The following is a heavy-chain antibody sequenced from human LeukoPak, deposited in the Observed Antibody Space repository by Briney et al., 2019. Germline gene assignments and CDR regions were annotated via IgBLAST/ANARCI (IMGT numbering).Heavy chain of an antibody. D-gene: IGHD6-19*01. J-gene: IGHJ5*02. Sequence: SETLSLTCTVSGGSINNYYWCWIRQSPGKGLEWIGYIYYSGSTNYNSSLKSRVTILIDTSKNQFSLKLNSVTAADTAVYYCARASGNSGWYNWFDPWGQGTLVTVSS. CDR3: ARASGNSGWYNWFDP. V-gene: IGHV4-59*01. CDR1: GGSINNYY. CDR2: IYYSGST.